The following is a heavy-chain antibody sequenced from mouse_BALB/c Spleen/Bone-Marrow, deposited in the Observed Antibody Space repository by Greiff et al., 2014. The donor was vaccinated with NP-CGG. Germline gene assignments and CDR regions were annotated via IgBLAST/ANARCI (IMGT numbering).Heavy chain of an antibody. CDR1: DYSFTDYY. CDR2: ISCYNGAT. Sequence: LVETGASVKISCKASDYSFTDYYMHWVKQTHGKSLEWIGYISCYNGATSYNQKFKGKATFTVDTSPSTACMQFSSLTSEDSAVYYCARSEGIYYYGSSYAMDYWGQGTSVTVSS. J-gene: IGHJ4*01. V-gene: IGHV1S34*01. D-gene: IGHD1-1*01. CDR3: ARSEGIYYYGSSYAMDY.